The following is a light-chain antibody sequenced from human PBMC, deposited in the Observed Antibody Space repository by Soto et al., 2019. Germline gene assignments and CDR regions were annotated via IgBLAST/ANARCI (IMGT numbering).Light chain of an antibody. CDR1: QGISNY. V-gene: IGKV1-27*01. Sequence: DIQMTQSPSSLSASVVGRVTITCRASQGISNYLAWYQHKPGKVPNLLIYAASTLRSGVPSRFSGSGSGTHLTLTISSLQSEDVATYYCQKYDSAPRTFGPGTKVDIK. J-gene: IGKJ3*01. CDR3: QKYDSAPRT. CDR2: AAS.